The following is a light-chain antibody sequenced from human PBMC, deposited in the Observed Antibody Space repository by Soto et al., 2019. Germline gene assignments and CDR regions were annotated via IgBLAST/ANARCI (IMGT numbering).Light chain of an antibody. CDR1: QSVRTY. CDR3: QQRSNWPPVT. CDR2: DAS. J-gene: IGKJ5*01. V-gene: IGKV3-11*01. Sequence: XXTLCTRSSQSVRTYLAWYQQKPGQEPRLLIYDASNGATGIPARFSGSGSGTDFTLTISSLEPEDFAVYYCQQRSNWPPVTFGQGTRLEN.